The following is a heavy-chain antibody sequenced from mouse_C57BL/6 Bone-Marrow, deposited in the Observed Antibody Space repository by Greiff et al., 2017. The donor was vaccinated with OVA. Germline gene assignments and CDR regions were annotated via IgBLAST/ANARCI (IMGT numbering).Heavy chain of an antibody. J-gene: IGHJ4*01. CDR1: GYTFTSHV. Sequence: QVQLQQPGAELVKPGASGRGAWKASGYTFTSHVMHWVKQRPGQGLEWIGEIDPSDSYTNYNQKFKGKATLTVDTSSSTAYMQISSLTSEDSVVYYCARDGILIVYYDDDRAMDYWGQGTPVTVSA. CDR2: IDPSDSYT. D-gene: IGHD2-4*01. CDR3: ARDGILIVYYDDDRAMDY. V-gene: IGHV1-50*01.